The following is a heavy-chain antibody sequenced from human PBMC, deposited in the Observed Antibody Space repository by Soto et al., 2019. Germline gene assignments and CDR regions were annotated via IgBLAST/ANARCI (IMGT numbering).Heavy chain of an antibody. D-gene: IGHD6-13*01. CDR1: GYTFTSYG. J-gene: IGHJ4*02. CDR3: ARESSSSCHDY. CDR2: ISAYNGNT. Sequence: QVQLVQSGAEVKKPGASVKVSCKASGYTFTSYGISWVRQAPGQGLEWMGWISAYNGNTNYAQKLQGRVTMTTDKPTSTAYLELRNLRSDDPAVYYCARESSSSCHDYWGQGTLVTVSS. V-gene: IGHV1-18*01.